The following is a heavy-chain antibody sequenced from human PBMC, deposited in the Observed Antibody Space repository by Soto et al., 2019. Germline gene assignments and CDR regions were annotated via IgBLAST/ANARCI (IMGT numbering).Heavy chain of an antibody. CDR2: IDPRDSYT. Sequence: DVQLAQSGAEVKKPGESLRITCEASGYSFTTYWISWVRQMPGKGLEWMGAIDPRDSYTKYSPSFQGHVTISVDKSISTAYLQWNSLKASDTAIYYSAREKSDLELFNWLDPWGQGTLVTVSS. D-gene: IGHD1-7*01. CDR3: AREKSDLELFNWLDP. J-gene: IGHJ5*02. V-gene: IGHV5-10-1*03. CDR1: GYSFTTYW.